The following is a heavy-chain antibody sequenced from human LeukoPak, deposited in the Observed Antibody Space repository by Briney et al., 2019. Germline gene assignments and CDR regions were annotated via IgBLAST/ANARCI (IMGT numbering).Heavy chain of an antibody. CDR3: ARGPGVTIFGVVIIWRGYFDY. V-gene: IGHV4-34*01. CDR2: INHSGST. CDR1: GGSLSGYY. J-gene: IGHJ4*02. D-gene: IGHD3-3*01. Sequence: SETLSLTCAVSGGSLSGYYWSWIRQPPGKGLEWIGEINHSGSTNYNPSLKSRVTISVDTSKNQFSLKLSSVTAADTAVYYCARGPGVTIFGVVIIWRGYFDYWGQGTLSPSPQ.